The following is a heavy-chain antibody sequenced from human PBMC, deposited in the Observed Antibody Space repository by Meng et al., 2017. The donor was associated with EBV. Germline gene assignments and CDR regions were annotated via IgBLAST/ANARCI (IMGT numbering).Heavy chain of an antibody. D-gene: IGHD3-10*01. J-gene: IGHJ4*02. V-gene: IGHV1-69*01. CDR1: GGPFRYYA. CDR3: ASESGRGYTPDY. Sequence: QVQLVQSAAEVKKPGSSVKVSCKTSGGPFRYYAISWVRQAPGQGLEWLGGFLPRLGAPNYAQKFHGRVKITADESTSTHYIDLSSLRSEDTAIYYCASESGRGYTPDYWGQGTLVTVSS. CDR2: FLPRLGAP.